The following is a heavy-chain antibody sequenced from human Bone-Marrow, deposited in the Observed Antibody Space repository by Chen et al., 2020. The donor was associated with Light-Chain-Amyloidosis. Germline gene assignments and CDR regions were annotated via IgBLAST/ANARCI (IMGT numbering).Heavy chain of an antibody. CDR3: ARRRDGYNFDY. CDR2: IYHDDSDA. J-gene: IGHJ4*02. Sequence: XKGSGYTFPNYWIGWVRQMPGKGLEWMGVIYHDDSDARYSPSFEGQVTISADKSITTAYLQWRSLKASDTAMYYCARRRDGYNFDYWGQGTLVTVSS. V-gene: IGHV5-51*01. D-gene: IGHD5-12*01. CDR1: GYTFPNYW.